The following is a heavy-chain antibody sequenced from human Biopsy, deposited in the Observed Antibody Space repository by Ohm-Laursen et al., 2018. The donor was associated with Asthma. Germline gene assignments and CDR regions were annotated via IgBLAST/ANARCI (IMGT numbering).Heavy chain of an antibody. V-gene: IGHV3-53*01. CDR1: GFAVSREH. CDR2: IYNGGTS. J-gene: IGHJ4*02. CDR3: ARGDSSNWSHYYFDY. Sequence: SLGHCCTARGFAVSREHMFWVRQAPGRGQAWVSVIYNGGTSQTAVSVRGRFTISRDYSKNTLYLQMHSLRPEDPAVYYCARGDSSNWSHYYFDYWGQGTLVTVSS. D-gene: IGHD3-22*01.